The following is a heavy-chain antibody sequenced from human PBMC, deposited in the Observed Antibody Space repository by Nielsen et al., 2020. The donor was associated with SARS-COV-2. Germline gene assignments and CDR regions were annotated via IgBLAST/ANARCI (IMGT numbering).Heavy chain of an antibody. CDR2: INHSGST. CDR3: ARQEVVAAIDY. D-gene: IGHD2-15*01. V-gene: IGHV4-34*01. CDR1: GGSFSGYY. J-gene: IGHJ4*02. Sequence: SETLSLTCAVYGGSFSGYYWSWIRQPPGKGLEWIGEINHSGSTNYNPSLKSRVTISVDTSKNQFSLKLSSVTAADTAVYYCARQEVVAAIDYWGQGTLVTVSS.